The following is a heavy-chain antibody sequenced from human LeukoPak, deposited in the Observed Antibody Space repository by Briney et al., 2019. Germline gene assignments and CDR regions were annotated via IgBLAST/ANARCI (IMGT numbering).Heavy chain of an antibody. Sequence: PGGSLRLSCAASGFTFSWYWMSWVRQAPGKGLEWVADIKQDGSEKYYVDSVKGRFTISRDNAKNSLYLQMNSLRAEDTAVYYCARRAVTTRVLNYFDYWGQGTLVTVSS. CDR2: IKQDGSEK. V-gene: IGHV3-7*01. D-gene: IGHD4-17*01. CDR3: ARRAVTTRVLNYFDY. CDR1: GFTFSWYW. J-gene: IGHJ4*02.